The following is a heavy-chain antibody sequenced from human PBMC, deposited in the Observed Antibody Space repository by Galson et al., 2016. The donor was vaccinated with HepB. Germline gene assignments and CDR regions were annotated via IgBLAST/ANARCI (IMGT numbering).Heavy chain of an antibody. CDR1: GFSLSTTGVG. CDR2: KYWDDDK. Sequence: PALVKPTQTLTLTCTFSGFSLSTTGVGVGWIRQPPGKALEWLALKYWDDDKYYNPSLMTRLIITKDTSKNQQVLTMTNMDPVDTATYYCAHRRGSGSPWAYGAFDIWGQGTMVTVSS. J-gene: IGHJ3*02. CDR3: AHRRGSGSPWAYGAFDI. D-gene: IGHD1-26*01. V-gene: IGHV2-5*02.